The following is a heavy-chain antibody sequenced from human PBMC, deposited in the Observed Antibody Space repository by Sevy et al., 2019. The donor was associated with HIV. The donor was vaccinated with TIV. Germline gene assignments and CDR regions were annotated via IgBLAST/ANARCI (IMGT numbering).Heavy chain of an antibody. CDR1: GGSISSSTNY. D-gene: IGHD2-8*02. J-gene: IGHJ4*02. CDR3: ARPLHWSSYCFDS. V-gene: IGHV4-39*01. Sequence: SETLSLTCTVSGGSISSSTNYWGWIRQPPGKGLEWIGSIYYSGSTYYNPSLKSRVTISVDTSKNQFSLNLSSVPAADTAVYYCARPLHWSSYCFDSWGQGTLVTVSS. CDR2: IYYSGST.